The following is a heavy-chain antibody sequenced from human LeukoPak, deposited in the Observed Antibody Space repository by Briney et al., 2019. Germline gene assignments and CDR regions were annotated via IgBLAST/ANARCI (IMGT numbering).Heavy chain of an antibody. CDR2: IYYSGSP. Sequence: PSETLSLTCSVSGGSISSGGSYWSWLRQTPGKGLEWIGNIYYSGSPHSNPSLKSRVTISVDTSKNHVSLNLTSVTAADTAVYYCARHSGYDRYFDLWGQGTRVTVSS. J-gene: IGHJ4*02. D-gene: IGHD5-12*01. CDR3: ARHSGYDRYFDL. V-gene: IGHV4-31*03. CDR1: GGSISSGGSY.